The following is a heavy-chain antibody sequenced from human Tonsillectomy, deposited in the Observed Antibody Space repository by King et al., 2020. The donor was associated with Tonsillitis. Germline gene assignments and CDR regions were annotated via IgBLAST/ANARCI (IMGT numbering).Heavy chain of an antibody. J-gene: IGHJ6*03. CDR1: GGSLSGYS. CDR2: INHSGST. Sequence: VQLQQWGAGLLKPSETLSLNCAVYGGSLSGYSWSWIRQPPGRGLEWIGEINHSGSTEYNPSLERRVAMSVDTSKNQFSLKLSSVTAADTAVYYCARVANYYYYMDVWGEGTTVTVSS. V-gene: IGHV4-34*01. CDR3: ARVANYYYYMDV.